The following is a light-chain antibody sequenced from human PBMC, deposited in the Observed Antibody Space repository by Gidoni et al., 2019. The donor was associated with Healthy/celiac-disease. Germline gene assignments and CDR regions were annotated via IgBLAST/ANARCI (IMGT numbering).Light chain of an antibody. Sequence: EIVMTQSPATLSVPPGERATLSCRASQSVSSNLAWYQQKPGQAPRLLIYGASTRATGIPARFSGSGSGTEFTLTISSLQSEDFAVYYCQQYNNWFFTFXPXTKVDIK. CDR2: GAS. CDR3: QQYNNWFFT. V-gene: IGKV3-15*01. J-gene: IGKJ3*01. CDR1: QSVSSN.